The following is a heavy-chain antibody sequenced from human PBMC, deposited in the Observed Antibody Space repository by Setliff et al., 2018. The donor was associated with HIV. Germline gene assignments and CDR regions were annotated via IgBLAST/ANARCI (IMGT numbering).Heavy chain of an antibody. CDR2: IYHSGST. V-gene: IGHV4-30-2*01. Sequence: PSETLSLTCAVSGGSISSGGYSWNWIRQPPGKGLEWIGYIYHSGSTFYNPSLKSRVTISVDRSKNQFSLKLTSVTAADTALYYCARHVYSSSWGYVYHLDSWGQGTLVTVSS. J-gene: IGHJ4*02. CDR1: GGSISSGGYS. D-gene: IGHD6-13*01. CDR3: ARHVYSSSWGYVYHLDS.